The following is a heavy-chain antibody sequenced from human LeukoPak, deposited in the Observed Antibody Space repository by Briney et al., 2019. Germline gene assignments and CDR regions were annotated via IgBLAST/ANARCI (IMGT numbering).Heavy chain of an antibody. V-gene: IGHV4-39*02. Sequence: SQTLSLTCTVSGDSISSSTFSWGWIRQPPGKGLEWSVSMDYSGDTYDNESLKSRVTISVDTSKNHFSLKLSAVTAADTAVYYCARLPLSTSYYYYGLDVWGLGTAVTVS. CDR1: GDSISSSTFS. CDR3: ARLPLSTSYYYYGLDV. D-gene: IGHD2-2*01. J-gene: IGHJ6*02. CDR2: MDYSGDT.